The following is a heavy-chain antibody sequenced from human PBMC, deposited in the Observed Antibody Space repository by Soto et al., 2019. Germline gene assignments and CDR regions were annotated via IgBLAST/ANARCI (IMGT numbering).Heavy chain of an antibody. V-gene: IGHV3-15*01. CDR2: IKTKTDGGTT. CDR1: GFSFDRAW. CDR3: ATTGYSNDDMFDS. Sequence: PGGSLRLSCSASGFSFDRAWASWVRQAPGRGLEWVGLIKTKTDGGTTDYAASVKGRFTISKDESEKTVYLHMNRLKTEDTAFYYCATTGYSNDDMFDSWGQGSLVTVSS. D-gene: IGHD4-4*01. J-gene: IGHJ4*02.